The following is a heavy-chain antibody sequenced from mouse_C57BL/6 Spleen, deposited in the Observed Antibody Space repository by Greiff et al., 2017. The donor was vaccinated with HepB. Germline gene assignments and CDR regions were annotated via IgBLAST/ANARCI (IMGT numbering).Heavy chain of an antibody. Sequence: VQLQQSGAELVKPGASVKISCKASGYAFSSYWMNWVKQRPGKGLEWIGQIYPGDGDTNYNGKFKGKATLTADKSSSTAYMQLSSLTSEDSAVYFCASGDYGSSYGIYYAMDYWGQRTSVTVSS. J-gene: IGHJ4*01. V-gene: IGHV1-80*01. D-gene: IGHD1-1*01. CDR1: GYAFSSYW. CDR3: ASGDYGSSYGIYYAMDY. CDR2: IYPGDGDT.